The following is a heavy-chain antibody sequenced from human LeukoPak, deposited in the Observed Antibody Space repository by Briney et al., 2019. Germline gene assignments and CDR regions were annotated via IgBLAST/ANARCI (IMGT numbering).Heavy chain of an antibody. CDR1: GFTFSSYA. D-gene: IGHD2-2*01. J-gene: IGHJ5*02. CDR3: ARCIVVANWFDP. V-gene: IGHV3-7*03. Sequence: GGSLRLSCAASGFTFSSYAMSWVRQAPGKGLEWVANIKPDGSDKYYVDSVKGRFTISRDNAKNSLYLQMNSLRAEDTAVYYCARCIVVANWFDPWGQGTLVTVSS. CDR2: IKPDGSDK.